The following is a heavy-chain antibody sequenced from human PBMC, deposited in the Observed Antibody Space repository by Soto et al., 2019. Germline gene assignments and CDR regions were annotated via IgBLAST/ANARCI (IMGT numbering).Heavy chain of an antibody. Sequence: GGYLRLSCAASGFTFRIYWMSWVRQAPGKKLEKVTKIKQEVIEKYYVVSVKGRFTISRDNAKYSLDVQMNSLRAEDTAVYYCVRGSSYSSSWYAGFDIWGQGTMVTVSS. J-gene: IGHJ3*02. V-gene: IGHV3-7*05. CDR3: VRGSSYSSSWYAGFDI. D-gene: IGHD6-13*01. CDR1: GFTFRIYW. CDR2: IKQEVIEK.